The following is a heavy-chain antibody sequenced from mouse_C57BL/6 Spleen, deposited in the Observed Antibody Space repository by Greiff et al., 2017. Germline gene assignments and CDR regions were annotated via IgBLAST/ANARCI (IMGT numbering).Heavy chain of an antibody. Sequence: VQLQQSGAELVTPGASVKISCKASGYAFSSYWMTWVKQRPGKGLEWIGQIYPGDGDTNYNGKFKGKATLTADKSSSTAYMQLSSLTSEDSAVYFCARGTTVVATDYFDNWGEGATLTDSS. V-gene: IGHV1-80*01. CDR2: IYPGDGDT. CDR1: GYAFSSYW. CDR3: ARGTTVVATDYFDN. D-gene: IGHD1-1*01. J-gene: IGHJ2*01.